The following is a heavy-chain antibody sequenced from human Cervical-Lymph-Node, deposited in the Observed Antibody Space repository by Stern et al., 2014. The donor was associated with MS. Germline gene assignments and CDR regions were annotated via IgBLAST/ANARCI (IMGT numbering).Heavy chain of an antibody. D-gene: IGHD1-1*01. CDR1: GVTSIRNA. Sequence: MQLVESGAEVRKPGPSVNVSCKASGVTSIRNAISWVRQAPGQGLEWLGGIVPLFGTTNYAQKFQGRVTITADESTNTAYMELSSLRSDDTAVYYCASPEGEGYYYYYYGMDVWGQGTTVAVSS. V-gene: IGHV1-69*01. CDR3: ASPEGEGYYYYYYGMDV. CDR2: IVPLFGTT. J-gene: IGHJ6*02.